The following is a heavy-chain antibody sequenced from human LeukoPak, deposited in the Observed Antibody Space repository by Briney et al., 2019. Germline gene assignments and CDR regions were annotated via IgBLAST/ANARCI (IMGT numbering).Heavy chain of an antibody. CDR3: ARDRYDYVWGSYRFDY. Sequence: GGSLRLSCAASGFTFSSYEMNWVRQAPGKGQEWVSYISSSGSTIYCADSVKGRFTISRDNAKNSLYLQMNSLRAEDTAVYYCARDRYDYVWGSYRFDYWSQGTLVTVSS. CDR1: GFTFSSYE. D-gene: IGHD3-16*02. J-gene: IGHJ4*02. V-gene: IGHV3-48*03. CDR2: ISSSGSTI.